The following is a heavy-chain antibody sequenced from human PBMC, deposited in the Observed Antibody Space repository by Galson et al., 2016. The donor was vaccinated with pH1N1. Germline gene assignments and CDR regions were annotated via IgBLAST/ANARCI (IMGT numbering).Heavy chain of an antibody. D-gene: IGHD3-10*01. V-gene: IGHV1-69*06. J-gene: IGHJ6*02. CDR1: GGTFSNSA. Sequence: SVKVSCKASGGTFSNSAISWVRQAPGQGLEWMGGISPIFGSINYAQRFQGRLTITSDIFTNTAYMDMSGLRFEDTAIYYCATAGPLVREILYYPYAMDVWGQGTTVTVSS. CDR3: ATAGPLVREILYYPYAMDV. CDR2: ISPIFGSI.